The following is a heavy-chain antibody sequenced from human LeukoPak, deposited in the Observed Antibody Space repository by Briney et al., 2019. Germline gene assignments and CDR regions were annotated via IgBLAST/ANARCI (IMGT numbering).Heavy chain of an antibody. V-gene: IGHV1-2*02. CDR3: ASKGEDYGDFDY. D-gene: IGHD4-17*01. J-gene: IGHJ4*02. CDR1: VYTFTGYY. Sequence: GASVKVSCKASVYTFTGYYMHWVRQAPGQGLEWMGWINPNSGGTHYAQKFQGRVTVTRDTSISTTYMDLSRLRSDDTAVYYCASKGEDYGDFDYCGQGTLVTVSS. CDR2: INPNSGGT.